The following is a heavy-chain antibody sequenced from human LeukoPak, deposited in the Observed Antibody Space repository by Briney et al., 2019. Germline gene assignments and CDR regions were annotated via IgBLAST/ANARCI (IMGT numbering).Heavy chain of an antibody. J-gene: IGHJ5*02. CDR1: GGSISSNYYY. Sequence: PPETLSLTCTVSGGSISSNYYYWGWIRQPPGKGLEWIGSMYYSGSTYYNPSLKSRVTISVDTSKNRFSLKLNSGTAADTAVYYCVRHCLKYYDYDFLDPWGQGTLVTVSS. CDR2: MYYSGST. CDR3: VRHCLKYYDYDFLDP. V-gene: IGHV4-39*01. D-gene: IGHD3-3*01.